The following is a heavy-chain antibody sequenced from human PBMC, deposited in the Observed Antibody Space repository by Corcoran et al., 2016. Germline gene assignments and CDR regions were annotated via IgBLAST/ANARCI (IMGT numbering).Heavy chain of an antibody. CDR1: GYTFTSYG. CDR2: ISAYNGNT. J-gene: IGHJ4*02. Sequence: QVQLVQSGAEVKKPGASVKVSCKASGYTFTSYGISWVRQAPGQGLEWMGWISAYNGNTNYAQKLQGRVTMTTDTSTSTAYMERRGLRSDETSVYYCARDEGYCTNGVCSEFGFDYWGQGTLVTVSS. D-gene: IGHD2-8*01. CDR3: ARDEGYCTNGVCSEFGFDY. V-gene: IGHV1-18*01.